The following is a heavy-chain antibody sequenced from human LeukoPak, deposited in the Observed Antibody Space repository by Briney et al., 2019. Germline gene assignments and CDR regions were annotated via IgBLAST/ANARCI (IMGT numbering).Heavy chain of an antibody. CDR1: GYSFTSYW. V-gene: IGHV5-51*01. D-gene: IGHD2-2*01. CDR2: IYPGDSDT. Sequence: HGESLKISCKGSGYSFTSYWIGWVRQMPGKGLEWMGIIYPGDSDTRYSPSFQGQVTISADKSISTAYLQWSSLKASDTAMYYCATYCSSTSCQDAFDIWGQGTVVTVSS. J-gene: IGHJ3*02. CDR3: ATYCSSTSCQDAFDI.